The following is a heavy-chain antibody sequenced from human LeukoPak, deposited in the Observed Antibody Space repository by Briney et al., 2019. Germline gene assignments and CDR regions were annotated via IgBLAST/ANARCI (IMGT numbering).Heavy chain of an antibody. CDR2: IYSGGNT. CDR3: ARRAGGYSHPYDY. V-gene: IGHV3-53*01. D-gene: IGHD5-18*01. J-gene: IGHJ4*02. CDR1: GFPVSINS. Sequence: RAGGSLRLSCTVSGFPVSINSMSWVRQAPGKGLEWVSFIYSGGNTHYSDSVKGRFTISRDSSKNTLYLQMNSLRAEDTAVYYCARRAGGYSHPYDYWGQGTLVTVSS.